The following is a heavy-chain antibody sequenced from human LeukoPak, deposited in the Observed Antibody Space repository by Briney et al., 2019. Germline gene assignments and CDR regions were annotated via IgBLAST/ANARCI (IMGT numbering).Heavy chain of an antibody. D-gene: IGHD3/OR15-3a*01. J-gene: IGHJ4*02. V-gene: IGHV3-23*01. CDR3: ARDPSSLRDSYDY. CDR1: GFTFSSYA. CDR2: ISGSGGST. Sequence: PGGSLRLSCAASGFTFSSYAMSWVRQAPGKGLEWVSAISGSGGSTYYADSVKGRFTISRDNAKNSLYLQMNSLRVEDTAVYYCARDPSSLRDSYDYWGQGTLVIVSS.